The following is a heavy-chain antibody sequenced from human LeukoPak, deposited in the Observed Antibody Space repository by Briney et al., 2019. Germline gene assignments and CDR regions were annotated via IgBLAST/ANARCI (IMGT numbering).Heavy chain of an antibody. J-gene: IGHJ6*02. D-gene: IGHD2-2*01. V-gene: IGHV3-21*01. CDR1: GFTFGSYS. CDR3: ARPGCSSTSYPQPERYYYYYGMDV. Sequence: PGGSLRLSCAASGFTFGSYSMNWVRQAPGKGLEWVSSISSSSSYIYYADSVKGRFTISRDNAKNSLYLQMNSQRAEDTAVYYCARPGCSSTSYPQPERYYYYYGMDVWGQGTTVTVSS. CDR2: ISSSSSYI.